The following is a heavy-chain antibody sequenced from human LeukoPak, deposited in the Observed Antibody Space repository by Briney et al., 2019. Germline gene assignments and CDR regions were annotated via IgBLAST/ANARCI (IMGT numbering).Heavy chain of an antibody. CDR2: IYSGGNT. V-gene: IGHV3-66*01. J-gene: IGHJ4*02. D-gene: IGHD1-26*01. Sequence: GGSLRLSCAASGFIVSSNYKTWVRQAPGKGLEWVSIIYSGGNTYYADSVKGRFTISRDNSKNTPYFQMNSLRAEDTAVYYCVGSYSLQRIDYWGQGNLVTVSS. CDR1: GFIVSSNY. CDR3: VGSYSLQRIDY.